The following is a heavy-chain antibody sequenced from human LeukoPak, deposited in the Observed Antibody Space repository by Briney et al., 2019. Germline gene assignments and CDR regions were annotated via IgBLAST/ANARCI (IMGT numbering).Heavy chain of an antibody. CDR3: AKNGDRGAYCSGGTCYPYFYYYMDV. CDR1: GFTFSSYW. V-gene: IGHV3-23*01. D-gene: IGHD2-15*01. CDR2: ISGSGDST. Sequence: GGSLRLSCAASGFTFSSYWMSWVRQAPGKGLEWVSGISGSGDSTYYADSVKGRFTISRDNSKNTLYLQMNSLRAEDMAIYYCAKNGDRGAYCSGGTCYPYFYYYMDVWGKGTTVTFSS. J-gene: IGHJ6*03.